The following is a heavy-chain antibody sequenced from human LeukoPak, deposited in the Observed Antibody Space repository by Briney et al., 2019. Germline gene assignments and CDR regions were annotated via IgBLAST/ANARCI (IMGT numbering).Heavy chain of an antibody. Sequence: GGSLRLSCAASGFTFSSFAMHWVRQAPGKGLEWVAVISYDGSNKYYADSVKGRFTISRDNSKNTLYLQMNSLRAGDTAVYYCARDRQQLAHVLSLDYWGQGTLVTVSS. CDR1: GFTFSSFA. CDR2: ISYDGSNK. J-gene: IGHJ4*02. CDR3: ARDRQQLAHVLSLDY. D-gene: IGHD6-13*01. V-gene: IGHV3-30-3*01.